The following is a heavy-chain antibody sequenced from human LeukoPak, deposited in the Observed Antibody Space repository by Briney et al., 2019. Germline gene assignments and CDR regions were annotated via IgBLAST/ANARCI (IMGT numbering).Heavy chain of an antibody. J-gene: IGHJ4*02. D-gene: IGHD4-17*01. V-gene: IGHV3-30*03. CDR3: ARDLDYGDFTNHFDH. Sequence: GRSLRLSCAASGFTFSSYGMHWVRQAPGKGLEWVAVISYDGSNKYYADSVKGRFTISRDNSKNTLYLQMNSLRAEDTSVYYCARDLDYGDFTNHFDHWGQGTLVTVSS. CDR1: GFTFSSYG. CDR2: ISYDGSNK.